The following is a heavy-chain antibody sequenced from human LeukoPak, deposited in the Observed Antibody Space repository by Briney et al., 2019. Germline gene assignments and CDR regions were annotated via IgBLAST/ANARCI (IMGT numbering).Heavy chain of an antibody. CDR2: IYFSGST. CDR3: ARELNGRTTHYYFDY. V-gene: IGHV4-39*07. Sequence: SETLSLTCTVSGDSISSANYYWGWVRQPPGKGLEWIGSIYFSGSTYYNPSLKSRVTISVETSKVQFSLKLSSVTAEDTALYYCARELNGRTTHYYFDYWGQGTLVTVSS. D-gene: IGHD1-14*01. CDR1: GDSISSANYY. J-gene: IGHJ4*02.